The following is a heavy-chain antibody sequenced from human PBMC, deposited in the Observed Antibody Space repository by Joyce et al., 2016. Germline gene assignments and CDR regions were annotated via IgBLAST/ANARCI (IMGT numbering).Heavy chain of an antibody. CDR3: AKILTATYSSGWFLDY. CDR1: GITLSNYD. CDR2: ISYDGSYK. Sequence: QVQLVESGGGVVQPGRSLRLSCAASGITLSNYDVHWVRQAPGKGLEWVAVISYDGSYKYYADSVKGRFTISRDNSKNTVFLEMNSLRAEDTAVYYCAKILTATYSSGWFLDYWGQGTLVTVSS. J-gene: IGHJ4*02. V-gene: IGHV3-30*18. D-gene: IGHD6-25*01.